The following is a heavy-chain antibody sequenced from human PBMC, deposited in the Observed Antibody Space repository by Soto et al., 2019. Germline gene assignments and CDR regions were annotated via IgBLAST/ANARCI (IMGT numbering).Heavy chain of an antibody. CDR1: GFSVSSTY. CDR3: RHTALVCYYYYYVIDF. J-gene: IGHJ6*02. Sequence: SETLSLTCSVSGFSVSSTYWGGCRQSPGKGLEWIGYVYNSGSTIYSPSLKSRITISMDPSKNQFSLKLSSVTAADTAVYYCRHTALVCYYYYYVIDFCGQATSVT. D-gene: IGHD2-21*02. CDR2: VYNSGST. V-gene: IGHV4-59*02.